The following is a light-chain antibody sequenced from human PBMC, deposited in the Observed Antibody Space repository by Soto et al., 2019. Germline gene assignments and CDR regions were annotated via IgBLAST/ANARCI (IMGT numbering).Light chain of an antibody. CDR1: QGISNY. CDR3: QKYDTVPFT. V-gene: IGKV1-27*01. J-gene: IGKJ3*01. Sequence: DIQMTQSPSSLSASVGDRVTITCRASQGISNYVAWYQQKPGKVPKLLISAASTLQSGVSSRFSGRGSGTDFTLTISSLQPEDVATYYCQKYDTVPFTFGLGTKVDFK. CDR2: AAS.